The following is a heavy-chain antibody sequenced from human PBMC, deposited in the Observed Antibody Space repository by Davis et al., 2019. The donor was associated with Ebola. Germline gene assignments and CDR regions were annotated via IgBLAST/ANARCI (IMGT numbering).Heavy chain of an antibody. D-gene: IGHD2-2*01. CDR1: GGSFSGYY. J-gene: IGHJ5*02. CDR3: ARVRGRYCSSTSCYNNWCDP. CDR2: INHSGST. V-gene: IGHV4-34*01. Sequence: SETLSLTCAVYGGSFSGYYWSCIRQPPGKGLEWIGEINHSGSTNYNPSLKSRVTISVDTSKNQFSLKLSSVTAADTAVYYCARVRGRYCSSTSCYNNWCDPWGQGTLVTVSS.